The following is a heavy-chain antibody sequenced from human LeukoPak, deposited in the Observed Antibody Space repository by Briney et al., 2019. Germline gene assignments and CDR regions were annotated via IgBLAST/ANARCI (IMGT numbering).Heavy chain of an antibody. J-gene: IGHJ3*02. V-gene: IGHV4-59*08. D-gene: IGHD3-10*01. CDR2: IYYSGST. CDR1: GGSISSYY. Sequence: PSETLSLTCTVSGGSISSYYWSWIRQPPGKGLEWIGYIYYSGSTNYNPSLKSRVTISVDTSKNQFSLKLSSVTAADTAVYYCARHRFGPKGVAFDIWGQGTMVTVSS. CDR3: ARHRFGPKGVAFDI.